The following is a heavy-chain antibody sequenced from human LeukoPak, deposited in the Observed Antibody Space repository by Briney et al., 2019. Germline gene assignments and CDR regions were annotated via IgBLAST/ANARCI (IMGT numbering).Heavy chain of an antibody. CDR2: IYYSGST. CDR3: ASYDSSGYYPFDY. J-gene: IGHJ4*02. D-gene: IGHD3-22*01. V-gene: IGHV4-39*07. CDR1: GGSISSSSYY. Sequence: SETLSLTCTVSGGSISSSSYYWGWIRQPPGKGLEWIGSIYYSGSTYYNPSLKSRVTISVGTSKNQFSLKLSSVTAADTAVYYCASYDSSGYYPFDYWGQGTLVTVSS.